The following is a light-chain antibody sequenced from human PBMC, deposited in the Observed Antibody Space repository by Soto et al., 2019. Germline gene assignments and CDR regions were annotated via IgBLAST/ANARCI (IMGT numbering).Light chain of an antibody. CDR1: STNIGSNT. J-gene: IGLJ1*01. Sequence: QSALTQPPSASGTPGQRVTISCSGSSTNIGSNTVNWYQQLPGTAPKLLIYSNNQRPSGVPDRFSVSKSGTSASLAISGLQSEDEADYYCAAWDDSLNGLNYVFGTG. CDR2: SNN. V-gene: IGLV1-44*01. CDR3: AAWDDSLNGLNYV.